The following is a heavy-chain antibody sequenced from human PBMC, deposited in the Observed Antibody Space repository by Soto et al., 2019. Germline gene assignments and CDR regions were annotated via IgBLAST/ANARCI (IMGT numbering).Heavy chain of an antibody. J-gene: IGHJ6*02. CDR1: GFTLSPYS. D-gene: IGHD3-10*01. CDR2: ISGSSNII. V-gene: IGHV3-48*02. CDR3: ARGFDLQYGMDV. Sequence: GGSLRLSCAASGFTLSPYSMNGVRQAPGKGLEWISYISGSSNIINYADSVKGRFTISRDNTKNSLYLQMNSLRDEDTAVYYCARGFDLQYGMDVWGQGTTVTVSS.